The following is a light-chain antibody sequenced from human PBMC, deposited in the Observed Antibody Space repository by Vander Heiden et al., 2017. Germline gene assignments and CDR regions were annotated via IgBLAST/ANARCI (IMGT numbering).Light chain of an antibody. CDR3: YSESDNIII. CDR2: KDD. Sequence: YELTQPSSVSVSPGQTARSTCSGDVLTKKYARWLQQKPGQDHVVVIYKDDERPSGIPERFSGYSSGTTVTLTISGAHVEDEADYYCYSESDNIIIFGGGTRLTVL. V-gene: IGLV3-27*01. J-gene: IGLJ2*01. CDR1: VLTKKY.